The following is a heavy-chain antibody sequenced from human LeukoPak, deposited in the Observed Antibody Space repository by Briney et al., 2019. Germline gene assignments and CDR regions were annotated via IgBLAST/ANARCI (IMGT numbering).Heavy chain of an antibody. CDR1: GGSISSSSYY. J-gene: IGHJ4*02. V-gene: IGHV4-39*01. CDR3: ARHSGFDY. Sequence: SETLSLTRTVSGGSISSSSYYWGWIRQPPGKGLEWIGSIYYSGSTYYNPSLKSRVTISVDTSKNQFSLKLSSVTAADTAVYYCARHSGFDYWGQGTLVTVSS. CDR2: IYYSGST.